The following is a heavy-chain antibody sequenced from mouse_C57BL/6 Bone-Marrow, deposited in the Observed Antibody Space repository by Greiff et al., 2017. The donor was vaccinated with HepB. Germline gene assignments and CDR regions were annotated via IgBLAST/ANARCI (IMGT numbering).Heavy chain of an antibody. D-gene: IGHD2-5*01. J-gene: IGHJ2*01. Sequence: QVQLQQSGAELVRPGASVKLSCKASGYTFTDYYINWVKQRPGQGLEWIARIYPGSGNTYYNEKFKGKATLTAEKSSSTAYMQLSSLTSEDSAVYFCARWSYSNYVDYWGQGTTLTVSS. CDR2: IYPGSGNT. V-gene: IGHV1-76*01. CDR1: GYTFTDYY. CDR3: ARWSYSNYVDY.